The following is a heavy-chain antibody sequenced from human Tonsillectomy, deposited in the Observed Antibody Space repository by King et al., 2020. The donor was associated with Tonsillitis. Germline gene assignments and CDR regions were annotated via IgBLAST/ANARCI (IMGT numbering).Heavy chain of an antibody. D-gene: IGHD1-26*01. CDR3: ARDRYSGSLYSGYYYYYGMDV. J-gene: IGHJ6*02. Sequence: VQLVESGAEVKKPGASVKVSCKASGYTFTSYGISWVRQAPGQGLEWMGWISAYNGDTNYAQKLQGRVTMTTDTSTSTAYMELRSLRSDDTAVYYCARDRYSGSLYSGYYYYYGMDVWGQGTTVTVSS. CDR1: GYTFTSYG. CDR2: ISAYNGDT. V-gene: IGHV1-18*01.